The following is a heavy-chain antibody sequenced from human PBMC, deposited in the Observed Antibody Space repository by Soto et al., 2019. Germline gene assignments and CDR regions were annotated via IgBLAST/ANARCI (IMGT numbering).Heavy chain of an antibody. J-gene: IGHJ6*02. CDR2: IYWDDDK. Sequence: QITLKESGPTLVKPTQTLTLTCTFSAFSLSTGGVGVGWIRQPPGKALEWLALIYWDDDKRYSPSLRSRLTITKDTATNQVVLTTTNMDPVDTATYYCIQSRCGGDCLQSYASYYYYGMDVWGQGTTVTVSS. CDR3: IQSRCGGDCLQSYASYYYYGMDV. CDR1: AFSLSTGGVG. V-gene: IGHV2-5*02. D-gene: IGHD2-21*02.